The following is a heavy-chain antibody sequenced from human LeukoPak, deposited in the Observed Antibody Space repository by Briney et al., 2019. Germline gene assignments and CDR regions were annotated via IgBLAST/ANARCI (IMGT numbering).Heavy chain of an antibody. CDR1: GYSISSGYY. Sequence: PSETLSLTCAVSGYSISSGYYWGWIRQPPGKGLEWIGSIYYSGSTYYNPSLKSRVTISVDTSKNQFSLKLSSVTAADTAVYYCARQDIVVVPNAFDIWGQGTMVTLSS. CDR2: IYYSGST. J-gene: IGHJ3*02. CDR3: ARQDIVVVPNAFDI. V-gene: IGHV4-38-2*01. D-gene: IGHD2-2*01.